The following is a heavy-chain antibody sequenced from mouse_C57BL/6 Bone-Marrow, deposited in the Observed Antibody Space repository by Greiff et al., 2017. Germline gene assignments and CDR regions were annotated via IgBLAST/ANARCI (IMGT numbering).Heavy chain of an antibody. V-gene: IGHV5-6*02. CDR2: ISSGGSYT. Sequence: DVMLVESGGDLVKPGGSLKLSCAASGFTFSSYGMSWVRQTPDKRLEWVATISSGGSYTYYPDSVKGRFTISRDNAKNTLYLQMSSLKSEDTAMYYCARHYYGSSYLYAMDYWGQGTSVTVSS. J-gene: IGHJ4*01. CDR3: ARHYYGSSYLYAMDY. D-gene: IGHD1-1*01. CDR1: GFTFSSYG.